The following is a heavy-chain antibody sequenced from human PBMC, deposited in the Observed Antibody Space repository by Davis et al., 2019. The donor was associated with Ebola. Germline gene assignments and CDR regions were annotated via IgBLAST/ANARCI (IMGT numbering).Heavy chain of an antibody. V-gene: IGHV1-46*02. J-gene: IGHJ4*02. D-gene: IGHD6-13*01. CDR3: ASPGIAAGAPRY. Sequence: AASVKVSCKASGYTFNIYYMYWVRQAPGQGLEWMGIINPSGGTTSYAQKFRGRVTMTRDTSTSTVYMELISLRSEDTAVYYCASPGIAAGAPRYWGQGTLATVSS. CDR1: GYTFNIYY. CDR2: INPSGGTT.